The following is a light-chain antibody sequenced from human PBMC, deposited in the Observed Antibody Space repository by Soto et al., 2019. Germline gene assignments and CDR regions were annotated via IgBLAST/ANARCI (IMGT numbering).Light chain of an antibody. J-gene: IGKJ2*01. V-gene: IGKV4-1*01. Sequence: DIVMTQSPDSLAVSLGERATINCRSSQTILYTSINKNSLAWYQQKPGQPPTLLIYWASTRESGVPDRFSGSGSGTDFTLTSSSLQAEDVAVYYCQQYYSSPYTFGQGTKLGIK. CDR3: QQYYSSPYT. CDR1: QTILYTSINKNS. CDR2: WAS.